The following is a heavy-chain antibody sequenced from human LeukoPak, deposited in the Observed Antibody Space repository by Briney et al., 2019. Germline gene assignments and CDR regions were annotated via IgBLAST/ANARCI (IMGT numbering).Heavy chain of an antibody. J-gene: IGHJ3*02. CDR3: VRERGHPSNIPAAPTVDAFDT. V-gene: IGHV4-61*01. CDR1: GGSISSSSYY. CDR2: IYYSGST. D-gene: IGHD6-13*01. Sequence: SETLSLTCTVSGGSISSSSYYWSWIRQPPGKGLEWIGYIYYSGSTNYNPSLKSRLTISIDTSKNQFSLRLRSVTAADMALYYCVRERGHPSNIPAAPTVDAFDTWGLGTMVTVSS.